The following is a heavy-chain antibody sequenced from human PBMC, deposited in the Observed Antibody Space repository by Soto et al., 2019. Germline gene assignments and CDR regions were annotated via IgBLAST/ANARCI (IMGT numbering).Heavy chain of an antibody. Sequence: GGSLRLSCAASGFTFSSYSMSWVRQAPGKGLEWVSAISGSGGSTYYAAPVKGRFTISRDDSKNTLYLQMNSLKTEDTVVYYCTTDGIADDYSNYVSPPGIDYWGQGTLVTVSS. D-gene: IGHD4-4*01. CDR3: TTDGIADDYSNYVSPPGIDY. J-gene: IGHJ4*02. V-gene: IGHV3-23*01. CDR1: GFTFSSYS. CDR2: ISGSGGST.